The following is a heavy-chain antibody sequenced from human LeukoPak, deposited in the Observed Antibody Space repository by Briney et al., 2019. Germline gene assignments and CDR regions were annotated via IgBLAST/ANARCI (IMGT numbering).Heavy chain of an antibody. Sequence: GESLKISCKGSGYSFTSYWIGWVRQMPGKGLEWMGIIYPGDSDTRYSPSFQGQVTISADKSISTAYLQWSSLKASDTAMYYCVATISQRGAAFDIWGQGTMVTVSS. CDR2: IYPGDSDT. V-gene: IGHV5-51*01. CDR3: VATISQRGAAFDI. D-gene: IGHD5-12*01. J-gene: IGHJ3*02. CDR1: GYSFTSYW.